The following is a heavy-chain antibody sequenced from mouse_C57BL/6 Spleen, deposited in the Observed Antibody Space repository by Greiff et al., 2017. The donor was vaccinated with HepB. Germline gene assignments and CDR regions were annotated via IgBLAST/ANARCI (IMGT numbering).Heavy chain of an antibody. CDR3: ARAYYSNYEGNFFDY. D-gene: IGHD2-5*01. CDR2: ISDGGSYT. CDR1: GFTFSSYA. Sequence: EVKVVESGGGLVKPGGSLKLSCAASGFTFSSYAMSWVRQTPEKRLEWVATISDGGSYTYYPDNVKGRFTISRDNAKNNLYLQMSHLKSEDTAMYYCARAYYSNYEGNFFDYWGQGTTLTVSS. J-gene: IGHJ2*01. V-gene: IGHV5-4*03.